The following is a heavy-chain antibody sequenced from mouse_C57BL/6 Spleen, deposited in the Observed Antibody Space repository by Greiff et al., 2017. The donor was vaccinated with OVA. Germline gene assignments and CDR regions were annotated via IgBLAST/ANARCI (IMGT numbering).Heavy chain of an antibody. D-gene: IGHD2-4*01. V-gene: IGHV1-54*01. CDR1: GYAFTNYL. CDR3: ARDDYDTFAY. Sequence: QVQLQQSGAELVRPGTSVTVSCKASGYAFTNYLIEWVKQRPGQGLEWIGVINPGSGGTNYNEKFKGKATLTADKSSSTAYMQLSSLTSEDSAVYFCARDDYDTFAYWGQGTLVTVSA. J-gene: IGHJ3*01. CDR2: INPGSGGT.